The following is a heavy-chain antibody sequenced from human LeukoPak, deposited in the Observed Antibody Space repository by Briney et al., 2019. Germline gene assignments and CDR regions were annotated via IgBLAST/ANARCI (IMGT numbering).Heavy chain of an antibody. CDR1: GYTFTNYD. J-gene: IGHJ3*02. CDR3: ARDFNPYSSGRTDAFDI. Sequence: SVKVSCKASGYTFTNYDISWVRQAPGQGLEWMGGIIPIFGTANYAQKFQGRVTITADESTSTAYMELSSLRSEDTAVYYCARDFNPYSSGRTDAFDIWGQGTMVTVSS. V-gene: IGHV1-69*13. CDR2: IIPIFGTA. D-gene: IGHD6-19*01.